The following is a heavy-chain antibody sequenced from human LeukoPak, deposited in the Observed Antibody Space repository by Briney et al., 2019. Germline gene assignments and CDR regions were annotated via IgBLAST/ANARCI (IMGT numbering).Heavy chain of an antibody. CDR1: GFTFSSYD. J-gene: IGHJ4*02. CDR3: AKGQLWFGEFSYFDY. V-gene: IGHV3-23*01. Sequence: GGSLRLSCEASGFTFSSYDMNWVRQAPGKGLEWVSVISGSGGCTDYADSVKGRFSISRDNSKNTLYLQMNSLRAEDTAVYYCAKGQLWFGEFSYFDYWGQGTLVTVSS. CDR2: ISGSGGCT. D-gene: IGHD3-10*01.